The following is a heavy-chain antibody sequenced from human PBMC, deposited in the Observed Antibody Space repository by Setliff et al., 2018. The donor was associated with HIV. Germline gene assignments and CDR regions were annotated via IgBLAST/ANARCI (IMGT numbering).Heavy chain of an antibody. D-gene: IGHD6-13*01. CDR3: ARGLPADGYAFDL. J-gene: IGHJ4*02. CDR1: GDTFSTYA. Sequence: SVKVSCKTSGDTFSTYAISWVRQAPGQGLEWMGGIIPSLTIANYEHKFQGRVTITADKSTTTAYMELRSLRSDDTAVYYCARGLPADGYAFDLWGQGTLVTVSS. V-gene: IGHV1-69*10. CDR2: IIPSLTIA.